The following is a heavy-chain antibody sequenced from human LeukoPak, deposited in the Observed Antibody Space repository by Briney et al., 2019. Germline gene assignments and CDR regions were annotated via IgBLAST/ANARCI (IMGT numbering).Heavy chain of an antibody. CDR2: IYPGDSDT. CDR1: GYSFTSYW. CDR3: ARRRLDSGYDSLDY. J-gene: IGHJ4*02. V-gene: IGHV5-51*01. D-gene: IGHD5-12*01. Sequence: GESLKIFRKGSGYSFTSYWIGWVRQMPGKGLEWMGIIYPGDSDTRYSPSFQGQVIISADKSISTAYLQWSSLKASDTAMYYCARRRLDSGYDSLDYWGQGTLVTVSS.